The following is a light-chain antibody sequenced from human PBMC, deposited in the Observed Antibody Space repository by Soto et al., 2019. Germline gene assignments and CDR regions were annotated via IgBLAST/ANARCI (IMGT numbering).Light chain of an antibody. CDR3: QQGDSFPIT. V-gene: IGKV1-12*01. Sequence: DIQMTQSPSSVSASVGDRVTITCRASQSIGNWLAWYLQKPGTVPKLLIYAASVLQSGVPSRFSGSGAGTEFTLTISSLQPEDFGTYYCQQGDSFPITFGQGTRLEMK. CDR1: QSIGNW. J-gene: IGKJ5*01. CDR2: AAS.